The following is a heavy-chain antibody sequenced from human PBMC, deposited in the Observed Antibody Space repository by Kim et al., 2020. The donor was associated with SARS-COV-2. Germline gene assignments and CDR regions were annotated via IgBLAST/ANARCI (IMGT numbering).Heavy chain of an antibody. V-gene: IGHV3-48*03. Sequence: GGSLRLSCVASGFTFSSSEMNWVRQAPGKGLEWVSSISSSGSTMNFADSVKGRFTISRNNANNSLYLFMNVVRADDTAFYYCARVNVYSYGRTSVPFYVEWARGTLVTVSS. CDR2: ISSSGSTM. D-gene: IGHD5-18*01. CDR1: GFTFSSSE. J-gene: IGHJ4*02. CDR3: ARVNVYSYGRTSVPFYVE.